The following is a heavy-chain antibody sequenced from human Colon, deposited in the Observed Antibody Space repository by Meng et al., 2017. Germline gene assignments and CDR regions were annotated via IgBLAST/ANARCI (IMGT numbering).Heavy chain of an antibody. Sequence: LRLSCTVSGDSISSGSYFWSWIRQPAGKGLEWIVRIYTSGSTNYNPSLESPVTISVDTSRNQFSLKLISVTAADTAVYYCARAVVRGVDADAFDIWGQGTVVTVSS. CDR2: IYTSGST. V-gene: IGHV4-61*02. D-gene: IGHD3-10*01. CDR3: ARAVVRGVDADAFDI. J-gene: IGHJ3*02. CDR1: GDSISSGSYF.